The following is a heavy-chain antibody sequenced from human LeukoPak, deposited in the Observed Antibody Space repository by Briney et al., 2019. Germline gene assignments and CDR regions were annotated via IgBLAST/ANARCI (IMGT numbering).Heavy chain of an antibody. Sequence: GGSLGLSCAASGFTFSSYAMNWVRQAPGKGLEWVSTISGSGGSTYYADSVKGRFTISRDNSKNTLYLQMNSLRAEDTAVFYCARGNSGVYYDAFDIWGQGTMVTVSS. CDR2: ISGSGGST. CDR3: ARGNSGVYYDAFDI. D-gene: IGHD3-10*01. CDR1: GFTFSSYA. V-gene: IGHV3-23*01. J-gene: IGHJ3*02.